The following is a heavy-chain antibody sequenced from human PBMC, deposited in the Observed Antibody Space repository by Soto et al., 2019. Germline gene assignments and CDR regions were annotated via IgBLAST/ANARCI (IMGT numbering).Heavy chain of an antibody. J-gene: IGHJ5*02. V-gene: IGHV1-18*04. D-gene: IGHD3-3*01. CDR1: GYTFTNYD. Sequence: ASVKVSCKASGYTFTNYDITWVRQAPGQGLEWMGWISPYNGNTNYAQKFQGRITMTRDTSRSTVYMELSSLRSDDTAIYYCARSSGGNFGIIIEGSNWFDPWGQGTLVTVSS. CDR2: ISPYNGNT. CDR3: ARSSGGNFGIIIEGSNWFDP.